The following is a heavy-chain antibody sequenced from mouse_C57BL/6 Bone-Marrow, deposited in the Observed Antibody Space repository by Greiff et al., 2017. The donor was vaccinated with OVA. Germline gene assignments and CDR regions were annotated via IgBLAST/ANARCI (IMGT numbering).Heavy chain of an antibody. Sequence: EVKVEESGGGLVKPGGSLKLSCAASGFTFSDYGMHWVRQAPEKGLEWVAYISSGSSTIYYADTVKGRFTISRDNAKNTLFLQMTSLRSEDTAMYYCATDYYGSSSRYWGQGTTLTVSS. V-gene: IGHV5-17*01. CDR3: ATDYYGSSSRY. D-gene: IGHD1-1*01. CDR2: ISSGSSTI. CDR1: GFTFSDYG. J-gene: IGHJ2*01.